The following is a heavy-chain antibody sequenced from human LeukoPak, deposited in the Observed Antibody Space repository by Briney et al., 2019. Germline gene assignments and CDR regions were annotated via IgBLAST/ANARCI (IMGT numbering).Heavy chain of an antibody. J-gene: IGHJ6*04. D-gene: IGHD5-24*01. Sequence: PSETLSLTCTVSGGSVSSGSCYWSWIRQPPGKGLEWIGYIYYSGSTNYNPSLKSRVTISVDTSKNQFSLKLSSVTAADTAVYYGGRDGREGYNGPFDVWGKGTTVTVSS. CDR1: GGSVSSGSCY. V-gene: IGHV4-61*01. CDR2: IYYSGST. CDR3: GRDGREGYNGPFDV.